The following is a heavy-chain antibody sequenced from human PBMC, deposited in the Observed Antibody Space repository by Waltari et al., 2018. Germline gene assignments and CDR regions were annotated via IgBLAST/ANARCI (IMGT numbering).Heavy chain of an antibody. CDR3: ATRLGGYGFRGYGMDV. D-gene: IGHD5-18*01. CDR2: INPNSGGT. Sequence: QVQLVQSGAEVKKPGASVNVSCKASGYTFTGYYMHWVRQAPGQGLEWMGRINPNSGGTNYAQKFQGRVTMTRDTSISTAYMELSRLRSDDTAVYYCATRLGGYGFRGYGMDVWGQGTTVTVSS. V-gene: IGHV1-2*06. CDR1: GYTFTGYY. J-gene: IGHJ6*02.